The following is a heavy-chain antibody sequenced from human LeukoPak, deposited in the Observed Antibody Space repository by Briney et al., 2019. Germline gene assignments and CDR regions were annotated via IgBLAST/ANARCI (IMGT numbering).Heavy chain of an antibody. CDR2: ISAYNGNT. CDR3: ARGMSGYTEDPFDI. J-gene: IGHJ3*02. V-gene: IGHV1-18*04. Sequence: ASVKVSCKASGYTFTSYSINWVRQAPGQGLEWMAWISAYNGNTNYAQKFQGRVTLTRDTSTSTAYMELRSLRSDDTAVYFCARGMSGYTEDPFDIWGQGTVVTVSS. D-gene: IGHD2-2*02. CDR1: GYTFTSYS.